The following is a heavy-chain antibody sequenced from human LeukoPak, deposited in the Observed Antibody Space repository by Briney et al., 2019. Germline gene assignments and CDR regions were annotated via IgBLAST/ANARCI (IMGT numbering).Heavy chain of an antibody. J-gene: IGHJ4*02. CDR1: GFTFSSYA. V-gene: IGHV3-48*03. CDR2: ISSSGSTI. CDR3: VSMIYDILTGYSYFDY. Sequence: GGSLRLSCAASGFTFSSYAMNWVRQAPGKGLEWVSYISSSGSTIYYADSVKGRFTISRDNAKNSLYLQMNSLRAEDTAVYYCVSMIYDILTGYSYFDYWGQGTLVTVSS. D-gene: IGHD3-9*01.